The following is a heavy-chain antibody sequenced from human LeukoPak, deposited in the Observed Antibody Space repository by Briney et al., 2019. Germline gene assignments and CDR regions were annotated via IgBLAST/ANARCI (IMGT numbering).Heavy chain of an antibody. V-gene: IGHV4-59*01. Sequence: SETLSLTCTVSGGSISSYHWSWIRHPPGEGRQWIGHIYYTGSTNYNPSLKSRLTISLETSKNQFSLKLSSVTAADAAVYYCTRSLGVVIHGGMDVWGQGTTVTVSS. CDR1: GGSISSYH. CDR2: IYYTGST. CDR3: TRSLGVVIHGGMDV. D-gene: IGHD3-3*01. J-gene: IGHJ6*02.